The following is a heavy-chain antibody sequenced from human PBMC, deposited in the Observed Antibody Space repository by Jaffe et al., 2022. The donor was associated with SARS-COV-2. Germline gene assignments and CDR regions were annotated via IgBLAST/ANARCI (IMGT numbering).Heavy chain of an antibody. CDR2: IYYSGST. Sequence: QVQLQESGPGLVKPSETLSLTCTVSGGSISSYYWSWIRQPPGKGLEWIGYIYYSGSTNYNPSLKSRVTISVDTSKNQFSLKLSSVTAADTAVYYCARGGGTFFDYWGQGTLVTVSS. CDR1: GGSISSYY. J-gene: IGHJ4*02. D-gene: IGHD1-1*01. V-gene: IGHV4-59*01. CDR3: ARGGGTFFDY.